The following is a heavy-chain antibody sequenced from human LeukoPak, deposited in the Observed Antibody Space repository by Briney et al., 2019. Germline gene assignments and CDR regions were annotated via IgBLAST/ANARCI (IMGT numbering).Heavy chain of an antibody. CDR2: ISGSGGST. CDR1: GFTFSSYA. D-gene: IGHD2-15*01. Sequence: GGSLRLSCAASGFTFSSYAMSWVRQAPGKGLEWVSAISGSGGSTYYADSVKGRFTISRDNSKNTLYLQMNSLRAEDTAVYYCAKDPGYCSGGSCYANWFDPWGQGTLVTVSS. CDR3: AKDPGYCSGGSCYANWFDP. V-gene: IGHV3-23*01. J-gene: IGHJ5*02.